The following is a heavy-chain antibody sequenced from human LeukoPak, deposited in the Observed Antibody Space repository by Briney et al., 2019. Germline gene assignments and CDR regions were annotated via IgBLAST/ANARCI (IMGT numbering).Heavy chain of an antibody. V-gene: IGHV5-51*01. CDR3: ARLTSVTLPFDF. Sequence: GESLKISCKGSGYSFSNYWIGWVRQMLGKGLEWMGNIYPGGSETRYSPSFQGQVTISVDKSTTTAYLQWSRLKASDTAMYYCARLTSVTLPFDFWGQGTLVTVSP. CDR1: GYSFSNYW. J-gene: IGHJ4*02. CDR2: IYPGGSET. D-gene: IGHD4-17*01.